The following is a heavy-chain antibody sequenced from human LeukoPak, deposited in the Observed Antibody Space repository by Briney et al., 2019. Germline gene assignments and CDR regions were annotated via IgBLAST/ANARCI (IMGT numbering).Heavy chain of an antibody. D-gene: IGHD2-2*01. J-gene: IGHJ4*02. CDR3: STVGSSASDPYDY. CDR1: GGTFTSYG. CDR2: IIPMFGTT. Sequence: ASVKVSCKASGGTFTSYGISWVRQAPGQGLEWMGGIIPMFGTTKYAQKFQGRVTITADQSTSTAYMELSSLRSEDTALYYCSTVGSSASDPYDYWGQGTLVTVSS. V-gene: IGHV1-69*13.